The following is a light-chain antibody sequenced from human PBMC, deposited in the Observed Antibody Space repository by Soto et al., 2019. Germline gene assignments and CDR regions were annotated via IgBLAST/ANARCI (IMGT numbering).Light chain of an antibody. V-gene: IGLV4-69*01. CDR1: SGHSTYA. CDR2: LHSDGGH. J-gene: IGLJ2*01. Sequence: QPVLSQSPSASASLGASVKLTCTLSSGHSTYAIAWHQQQPEKGPRFLMNLHSDGGHSKGDGIPGRFSGSSSGAERYLTISSLQSEDEADYYCQTWGSGIVVFGGGTKLTVL. CDR3: QTWGSGIVV.